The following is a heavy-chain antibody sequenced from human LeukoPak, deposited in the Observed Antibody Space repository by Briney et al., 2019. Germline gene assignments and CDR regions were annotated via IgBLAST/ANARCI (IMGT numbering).Heavy chain of an antibody. Sequence: GESLKISCKGSGYSFTSYWIGWVRQMPGKGLEWMGIIYPGDSDTRYSPSFQGQVTISADKSISTAYLQWSSLKASDTAMYYCARQAGSGSYYPFVDYWGQGTLVTVSS. CDR1: GYSFTSYW. CDR3: ARQAGSGSYYPFVDY. CDR2: IYPGDSDT. V-gene: IGHV5-51*01. J-gene: IGHJ4*02. D-gene: IGHD3-10*01.